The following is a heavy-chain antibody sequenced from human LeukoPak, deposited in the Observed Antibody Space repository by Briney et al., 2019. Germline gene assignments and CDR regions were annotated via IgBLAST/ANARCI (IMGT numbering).Heavy chain of an antibody. CDR1: GFTFSSHG. J-gene: IGHJ4*02. D-gene: IGHD3-10*01. CDR2: ISGSGGNT. Sequence: PGGSLRLSCAASGFTFSSHGMNWVRQAPGKGLEWVSGISGSGGNTYYADSVKGRFTISRDNSKNTLYLQMNSLRAEDTAVYYCARGGGSGSYYRGIFDYWGQGTLVTVSS. CDR3: ARGGGSGSYYRGIFDY. V-gene: IGHV3-23*01.